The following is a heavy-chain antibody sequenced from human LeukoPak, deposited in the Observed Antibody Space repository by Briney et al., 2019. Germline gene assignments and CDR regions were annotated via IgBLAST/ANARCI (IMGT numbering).Heavy chain of an antibody. Sequence: GASVKVSCKVSGYTLTELSMHWVRQAPGQGLEWMGGIIPIFGTANYAQKFQGRVTITADESTSTAYMELSSLRSEDTAVYYCARDNRFLEWQGVYYFDYWGQGTLVTVSS. CDR3: ARDNRFLEWQGVYYFDY. D-gene: IGHD3-3*01. V-gene: IGHV1-69*13. CDR2: IIPIFGTA. J-gene: IGHJ4*02. CDR1: GYTLTELS.